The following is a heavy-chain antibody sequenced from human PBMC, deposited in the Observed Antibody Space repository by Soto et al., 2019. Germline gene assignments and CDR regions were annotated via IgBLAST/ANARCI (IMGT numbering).Heavy chain of an antibody. Sequence: EVQLLESGGDLVQPGGSLRLSCAASGFTFSSYTMSWVRQAPGKGLEWVSLISGSGDSTYYADSVKGRFTIPRDTSKNTLYLQMHSLRAEDTAVYYCATYWDGDGYNTCYFDYWGQGTLVTVSS. CDR3: ATYWDGDGYNTCYFDY. J-gene: IGHJ4*02. D-gene: IGHD6-25*01. CDR1: GFTFSSYT. CDR2: ISGSGDST. V-gene: IGHV3-23*01.